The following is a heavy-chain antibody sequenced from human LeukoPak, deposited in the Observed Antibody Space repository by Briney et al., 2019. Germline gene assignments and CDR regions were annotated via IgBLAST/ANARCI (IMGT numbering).Heavy chain of an antibody. Sequence: GRSLRLSCAASGFTFSSYAISWVRQAAGKGPDWVSCISVGGSNTSYADSVKGRFTISRANTKTTLYLQMNSLRAEETAVYYCARTASRYVVYYKDVWGKGKTITVSS. D-gene: IGHD2-2*01. CDR2: ISVGGSNT. V-gene: IGHV3-23*01. J-gene: IGHJ6*03. CDR1: GFTFSSYA. CDR3: ARTASRYVVYYKDV.